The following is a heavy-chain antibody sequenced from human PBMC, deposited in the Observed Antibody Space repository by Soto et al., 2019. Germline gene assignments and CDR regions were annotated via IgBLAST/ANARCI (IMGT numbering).Heavy chain of an antibody. J-gene: IGHJ4*02. CDR2: IYQSGVT. CDR3: ARRGSSGTPVDY. D-gene: IGHD1-26*01. V-gene: IGHV4-30-2*01. Sequence: ASETLSLTCNMSGDSYSISTYSWSWIRQPPGKALQWIGFIYQSGVTSYNPSLKSRVTISVDKSKNQFSLKLSSVTAADTAVYYCARRGSSGTPVDYWGQGTLVTVSS. CDR1: GDSYSISTYS.